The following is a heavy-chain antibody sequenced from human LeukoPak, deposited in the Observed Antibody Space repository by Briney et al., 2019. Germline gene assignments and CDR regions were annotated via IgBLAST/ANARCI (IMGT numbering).Heavy chain of an antibody. V-gene: IGHV1-24*01. CDR2: YDPQDDET. CDR1: GNTLSELS. D-gene: IGHD3-16*01. Sequence: GASVKVSCKVSGNTLSELSMHWARQAPGRGLEWVGGYDPQDDETMYAPKFQGRVTMTEDTSTDTAYLELYNLGSEDTAVYYCATDLVRYDWQLRQDAHWGQGTLVTVSP. CDR3: ATDLVRYDWQLRQDAH. J-gene: IGHJ4*02.